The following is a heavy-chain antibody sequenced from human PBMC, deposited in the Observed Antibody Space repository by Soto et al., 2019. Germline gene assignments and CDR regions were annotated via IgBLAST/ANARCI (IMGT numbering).Heavy chain of an antibody. CDR1: GGSFSGYY. J-gene: IGHJ4*02. D-gene: IGHD3-22*01. Sequence: PSETLSLTCAVYGGSFSGYYWSWIRQPPGKGLEWIGEINHSGSTNYNPSLKSRVTISVDTSKNQFSLKLSSVTAADTAVYYCARGRHYYDSSGYYSFFYYWGQGTLVTVSS. V-gene: IGHV4-34*01. CDR2: INHSGST. CDR3: ARGRHYYDSSGYYSFFYY.